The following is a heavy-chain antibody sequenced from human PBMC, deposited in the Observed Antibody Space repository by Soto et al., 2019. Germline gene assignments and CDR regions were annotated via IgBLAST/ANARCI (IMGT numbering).Heavy chain of an antibody. CDR2: INPNSGAT. Sequence: SVKVSCKASGYTFTGYFIHWLRHAPGQGLEWMGRINPNSGATNYARKFQDRVTMTRDTSINTAYMELSSLRSDDTAIYYCANLTPTPDWFDPWGHGNLVTVSS. CDR3: ANLTPTPDWFDP. J-gene: IGHJ5*02. V-gene: IGHV1-2*06. D-gene: IGHD7-27*01. CDR1: GYTFTGYF.